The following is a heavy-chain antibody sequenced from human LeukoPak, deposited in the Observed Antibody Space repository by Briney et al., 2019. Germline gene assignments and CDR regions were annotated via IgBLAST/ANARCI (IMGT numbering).Heavy chain of an antibody. CDR1: GFTFSSYA. Sequence: SGGSLRLSCAASGFTFSSYAMHWGRQAPGKGLEYVSAISSNGGSTYYANSVKGRFTISSDNSKNTLYLQMGSLRAEDMAVYYCARALWFGESFDYWGQGTLVTVSS. CDR2: ISSNGGST. D-gene: IGHD3-10*01. CDR3: ARALWFGESFDY. J-gene: IGHJ4*02. V-gene: IGHV3-64*01.